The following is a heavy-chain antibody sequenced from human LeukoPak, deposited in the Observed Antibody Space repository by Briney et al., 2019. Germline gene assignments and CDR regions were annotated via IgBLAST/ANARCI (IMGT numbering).Heavy chain of an antibody. V-gene: IGHV3-21*01. J-gene: IGHJ4*02. CDR1: GFTFSSYS. D-gene: IGHD2-21*02. CDR2: ISSSSSYI. CDR3: AREAPIVVVTAIGDYFDY. Sequence: GGSLRLSCAASGFTFSSYSMNWVRQAPGKGLEWVSSISSSSSYIYYADSVKGRFTISRDNAKNSLYLQMNSLRAEDTVVYYCAREAPIVVVTAIGDYFDYWGQGTLVTVSS.